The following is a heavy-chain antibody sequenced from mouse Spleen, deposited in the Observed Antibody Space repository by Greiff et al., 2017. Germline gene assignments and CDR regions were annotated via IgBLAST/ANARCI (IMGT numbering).Heavy chain of an antibody. CDR2: INYDGSST. CDR1: GFTFSDYY. D-gene: IGHD2-4*01. Sequence: EVQLVESEGGLVQPGSSMKLSCTASGFTFSDYYMAWVRQVPEKGLEWVANINYDGSSTYYLDSLKSRFIISRDNAKNILYLQMSSLKSEDTATYYCARDRGIYYDYGGFAYWGQGTLVTVSA. J-gene: IGHJ3*01. V-gene: IGHV5-16*01. CDR3: ARDRGIYYDYGGFAY.